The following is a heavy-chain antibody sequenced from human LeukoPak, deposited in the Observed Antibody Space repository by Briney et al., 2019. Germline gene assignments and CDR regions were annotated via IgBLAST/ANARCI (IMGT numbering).Heavy chain of an antibody. D-gene: IGHD4-17*01. CDR3: SYGDYPYYFDY. V-gene: IGHV3-21*01. Sequence: GGSLRLSCAASGFIFSSHSMNWVRQAPGKGLEWVSSVSSGSSYIDYADSVKGRFTISRDNAKNSLWLQMNSLRAEDTAVYYCSYGDYPYYFDYWGQGTLVTVSS. CDR2: VSSGSSYI. J-gene: IGHJ4*02. CDR1: GFIFSSHS.